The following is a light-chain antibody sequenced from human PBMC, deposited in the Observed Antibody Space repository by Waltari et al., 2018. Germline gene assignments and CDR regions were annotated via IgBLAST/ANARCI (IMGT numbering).Light chain of an antibody. J-gene: IGKJ4*01. V-gene: IGKV4-1*01. CDR2: WAS. CDR3: QQYFDTPPVT. Sequence: DIVLNQSPDALAVSLGERATINCKSSQTILYSSNNKNYLAWYQQKPGQPPKLLIYWASTRESGVPDRFSGSGSGTDFTLTISSLQAEDVAVYYYQQYFDTPPVTFGGGTKVEIK. CDR1: QTILYSSNNKNY.